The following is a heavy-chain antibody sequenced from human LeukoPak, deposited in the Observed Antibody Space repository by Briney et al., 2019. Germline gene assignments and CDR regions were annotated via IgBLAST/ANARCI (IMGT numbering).Heavy chain of an antibody. J-gene: IGHJ4*02. CDR2: ISSSSTSI. Sequence: PGRCLRLSCAASGFTFSDYTMNWVRQAPGKGLEWGSSISSSSTSINYADSVKGRFTISRDNAKNSLYLQMNSLRAEDTAMYYCARDFAVMAYWGQGTLVTVSS. CDR1: GFTFSDYT. V-gene: IGHV3-21*03. CDR3: ARDFAVMAY. D-gene: IGHD2-21*01.